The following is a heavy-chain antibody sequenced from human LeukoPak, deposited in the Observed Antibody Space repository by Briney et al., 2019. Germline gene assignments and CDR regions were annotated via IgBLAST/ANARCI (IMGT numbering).Heavy chain of an antibody. CDR3: ARERGNYGMDV. CDR2: IYTSGSP. Sequence: PSETLPLTCSVSDGSISSYYWSWTRQPAGKSLEWIGRIYTSGSPSYNPSLKSRVTRSLDTSKKQFSLKLNSVTAAGTAVYYCARERGNYGMDVWGQGTTVTVSS. D-gene: IGHD3-16*01. J-gene: IGHJ6*02. V-gene: IGHV4-4*07. CDR1: DGSISSYY.